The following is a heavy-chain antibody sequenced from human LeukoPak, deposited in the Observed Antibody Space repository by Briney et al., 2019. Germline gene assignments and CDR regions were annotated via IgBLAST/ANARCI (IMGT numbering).Heavy chain of an antibody. V-gene: IGHV3-48*03. CDR3: AKPPGYDSSGYFYY. CDR1: GFTFSSYE. D-gene: IGHD3-22*01. J-gene: IGHJ4*02. CDR2: ISSSGSTI. Sequence: GGSLRLSCAASGFTFSSYEMNWVRQAPGKGLEWVSYISSSGSTIYYADSVKGRFTISRDNSKNTLYLQMNSLRAEDTAVYYCAKPPGYDSSGYFYYWGQGTLVTVSS.